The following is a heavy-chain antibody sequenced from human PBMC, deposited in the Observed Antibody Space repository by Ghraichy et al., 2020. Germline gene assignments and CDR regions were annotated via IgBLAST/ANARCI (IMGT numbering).Heavy chain of an antibody. D-gene: IGHD3-10*01. CDR1: GFIFSSHA. J-gene: IGHJ4*02. Sequence: GGSLRLSCAASGFIFSSHAMSWVRQAPGKGLEWVSGVSGPGGRTYYVDSVKGRFTISRDNANQMLYVQMDSLRVEDTATYYCTRDRATMGRGGFDYWGQGTLVTVPS. CDR2: VSGPGGRT. CDR3: TRDRATMGRGGFDY. V-gene: IGHV3-23*01.